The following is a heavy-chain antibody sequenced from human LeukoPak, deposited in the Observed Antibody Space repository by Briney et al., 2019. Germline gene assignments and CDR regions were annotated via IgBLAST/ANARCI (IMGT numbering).Heavy chain of an antibody. CDR2: IYYSGST. CDR1: GGSISSYY. V-gene: IGHV4-59*08. J-gene: IGHJ4*02. D-gene: IGHD6-13*01. Sequence: SETLSLTYTVSGGSISSYYWSWIRQPPGKGLEWIGYIYYSGSTYYNPSLKSRVTISVDTSKNQFSLKLSSVTAADTAVYYCARGAAPDYWGQGTLVTVSS. CDR3: ARGAAPDY.